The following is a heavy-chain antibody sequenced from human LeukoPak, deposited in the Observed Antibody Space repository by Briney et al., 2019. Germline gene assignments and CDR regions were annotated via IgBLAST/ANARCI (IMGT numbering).Heavy chain of an antibody. CDR3: ARDYHDTTGYYYFDY. V-gene: IGHV3-7*04. D-gene: IGHD3-22*01. CDR2: INEDGTGK. CDR1: GVTFSKYW. Sequence: GGSLRLSCAASGVTFSKYWMSWVRQAPGKGLEWVAIINEDGTGKYYVDSVKGRFTISRDNAENALYLQMNSLRAEDTAVYYCARDYHDTTGYYYFDYWGQGTLVTVSS. J-gene: IGHJ4*02.